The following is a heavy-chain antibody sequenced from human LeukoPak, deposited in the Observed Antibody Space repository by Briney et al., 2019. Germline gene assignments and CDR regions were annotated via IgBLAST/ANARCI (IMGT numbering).Heavy chain of an antibody. J-gene: IGHJ4*02. CDR1: GYTFTGYY. V-gene: IGHV1-2*02. Sequence: ASVKVSCKASGYTFTGYYMHWVRQAPGQGLEWMGWINPNSGGTNFAQKFQGRVTMTRDTSISTAYMELRRLRSDDTAVYYCARVPRRAGGAAAGFDYWGQGTLVTVSS. D-gene: IGHD6-13*01. CDR2: INPNSGGT. CDR3: ARVPRRAGGAAAGFDY.